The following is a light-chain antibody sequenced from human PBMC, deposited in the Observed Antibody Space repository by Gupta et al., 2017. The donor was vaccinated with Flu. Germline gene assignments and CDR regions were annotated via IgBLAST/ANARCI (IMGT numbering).Light chain of an antibody. CDR1: SSDIGAYNY. CDR3: SSYTGSGTV. V-gene: IGLV2-14*01. Sequence: QSALTQPASVSGSPGQSITISCTGTSSDIGAYNYVSWYQQHPNKAPRLMIYEVSNRPSGVSNRFSGSKSGNTASQTISGLQAEDEADYYCSSYTGSGTVFGGGTKVAVL. J-gene: IGLJ3*02. CDR2: EVS.